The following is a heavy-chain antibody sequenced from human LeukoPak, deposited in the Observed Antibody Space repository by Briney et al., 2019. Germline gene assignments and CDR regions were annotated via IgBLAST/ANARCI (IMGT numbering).Heavy chain of an antibody. V-gene: IGHV3-7*01. CDR1: GFTFSSYW. CDR2: IKQDGSEK. CDR3: ARVLTVTNAPIDY. D-gene: IGHD4-17*01. Sequence: PGGSLRLSCAASGFTFSSYWMSWVRQAPGKGLEWVANIKQDGSEKYYVDSVKGRFTISRDNAKNSLYLQMNGLRAEDTAVYYCARVLTVTNAPIDYWGQGTLVTVSS. J-gene: IGHJ4*02.